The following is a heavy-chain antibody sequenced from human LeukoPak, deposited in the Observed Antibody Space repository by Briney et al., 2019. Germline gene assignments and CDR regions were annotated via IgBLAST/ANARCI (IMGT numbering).Heavy chain of an antibody. CDR1: GVSISSYY. CDR2: IYYSGST. Sequence: ETLSLTCTDSGVSISSYYWTWLRQPPGKGLEWIGYIYYSGSTNYNPSLKSRVTISVDTSKNQFSLKLSSLTAADTAVYYCARRRAVPGFYYFDYWGQGTLVTVSS. J-gene: IGHJ4*02. V-gene: IGHV4-59*08. D-gene: IGHD6-19*01. CDR3: ARRRAVPGFYYFDY.